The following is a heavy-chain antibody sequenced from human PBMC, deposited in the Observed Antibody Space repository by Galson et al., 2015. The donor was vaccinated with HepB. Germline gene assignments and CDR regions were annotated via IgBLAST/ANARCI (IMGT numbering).Heavy chain of an antibody. D-gene: IGHD6-19*01. CDR3: AKLYSGGWPLEGFDS. CDR1: GYTFTSFA. CDR2: VSAYNGNT. J-gene: IGHJ4*02. V-gene: IGHV1-18*01. Sequence: SVKVSWKASGYTFTSFAISWVRQAPGQGPEWMGWVSAYNGNTKYAQKFQGRVTMTTDTSTTTAYMELRSLRSDDTAVYYCAKLYSGGWPLEGFDSWGQGTLVTVSS.